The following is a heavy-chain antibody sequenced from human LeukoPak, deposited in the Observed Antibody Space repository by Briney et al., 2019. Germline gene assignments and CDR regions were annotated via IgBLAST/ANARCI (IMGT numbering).Heavy chain of an antibody. J-gene: IGHJ4*02. D-gene: IGHD2-2*01. CDR1: GFTFSTYE. Sequence: PGGSLRLSRAASGFTFSTYEMNWVRQAPGRGLEWVSYISSGGSTTYYADSVKGRLTISRDNAKNSLYLQMNNLRGDDTAVYYCAGRYCSSTSCTLDYWGQGTQVTVSS. V-gene: IGHV3-48*03. CDR2: ISSGGSTT. CDR3: AGRYCSSTSCTLDY.